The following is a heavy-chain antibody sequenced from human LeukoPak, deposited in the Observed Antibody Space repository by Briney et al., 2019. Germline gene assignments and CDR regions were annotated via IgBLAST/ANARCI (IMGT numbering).Heavy chain of an antibody. Sequence: SETLSFTCTVSVGSISSYYWTWIRQPAGKGLEWIGSIYYSGSTYYNPSLKSRVTISVDTSKNQFSLKLSSVTAADTAVYHCARDPSYSSSSFDYWGQGTLVTVSS. D-gene: IGHD6-13*01. J-gene: IGHJ4*02. V-gene: IGHV4-4*07. CDR3: ARDPSYSSSSFDY. CDR2: IYYSGST. CDR1: VGSISSYY.